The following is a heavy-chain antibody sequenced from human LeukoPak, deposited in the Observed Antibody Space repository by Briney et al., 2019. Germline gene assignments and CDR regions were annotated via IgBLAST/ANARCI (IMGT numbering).Heavy chain of an antibody. D-gene: IGHD5-12*01. CDR1: RYTFTSYD. CDR2: MNPNRGST. V-gene: IGHV1-8*03. J-gene: IGHJ4*02. CDR3: ARGRSTGYPYYFEY. Sequence: ASVKVSCKASRYTFTSYDINWVRQATRQGLEWMGWMNPNRGSTGYAKKFQGRVTITRNLSISTAYMEMSGLRSEDTAVYYCARGRSTGYPYYFEYWGQGTLVTVSS.